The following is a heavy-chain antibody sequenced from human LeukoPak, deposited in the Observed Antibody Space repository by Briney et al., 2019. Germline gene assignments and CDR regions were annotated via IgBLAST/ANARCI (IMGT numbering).Heavy chain of an antibody. V-gene: IGHV3-30*04. D-gene: IGHD6-19*01. CDR2: ISYDGSNK. CDR3: ARVISVAGYDY. J-gene: IGHJ4*02. CDR1: GFTFSSYA. Sequence: GGSLRLSCAASGFTFSSYAMSWVRQAPGKGLEWVAVISYDGSNKYYADSVKGRFTISRDNSKNTLYLQMNSLRAENTAVYYCARVISVAGYDYWGQGTLVTVSS.